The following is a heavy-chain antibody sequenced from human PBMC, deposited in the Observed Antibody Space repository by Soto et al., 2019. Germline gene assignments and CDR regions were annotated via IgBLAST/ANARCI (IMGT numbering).Heavy chain of an antibody. J-gene: IGHJ6*02. V-gene: IGHV5-51*01. Sequence: PGESLKISCKGSGYSFTSYWIGWVRQMPGKGLEWMGIIYPGDSDTRYSPSFQGQVTISADKSISTAYLQWSSLKASDTAMYYCARQDSSSSQGYYYYYGMDVWGQGTTVTVSS. D-gene: IGHD6-6*01. CDR3: ARQDSSSSQGYYYYYGMDV. CDR2: IYPGDSDT. CDR1: GYSFTSYW.